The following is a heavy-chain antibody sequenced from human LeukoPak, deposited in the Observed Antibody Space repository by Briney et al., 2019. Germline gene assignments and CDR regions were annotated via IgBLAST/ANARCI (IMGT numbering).Heavy chain of an antibody. D-gene: IGHD6-13*01. V-gene: IGHV4-61*01. CDR3: ARGYRSSWYQVDY. CDR2: IYYNGNT. Sequence: SETLSLTCTVSGDSVSSGSYFWSWIRQPPGKGLEWIGFIYYNGNTNSSPSLKSRVTISVDTSKSQFSLKLSSVTAADTAVYYCARGYRSSWYQVDYWGQGTPVTVSS. J-gene: IGHJ4*02. CDR1: GDSVSSGSYF.